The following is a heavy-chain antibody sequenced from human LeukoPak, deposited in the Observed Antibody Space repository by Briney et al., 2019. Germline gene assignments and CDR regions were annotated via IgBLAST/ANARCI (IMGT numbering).Heavy chain of an antibody. V-gene: IGHV1-69*13. J-gene: IGHJ4*02. CDR1: GGTFSSYA. CDR3: AVYGDYVRRAQYYFDY. Sequence: SVKVSCKASGGTFSSYAISWVRQAPGQGLEWMGGIVPIFGTANYAQKFQGRVTITADESTSTAYMELSSLRSEDTAVYYCAVYGDYVRRAQYYFDYWGQGTLVTVSS. CDR2: IVPIFGTA. D-gene: IGHD4-17*01.